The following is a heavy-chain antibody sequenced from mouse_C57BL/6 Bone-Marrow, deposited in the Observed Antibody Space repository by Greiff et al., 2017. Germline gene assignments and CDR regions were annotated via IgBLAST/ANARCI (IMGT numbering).Heavy chain of an antibody. CDR2: IYPRSGNT. V-gene: IGHV1-81*01. D-gene: IGHD2-1*01. CDR3: ARKKFLLPFDY. J-gene: IGHJ2*01. Sequence: VKLMESGAELARPWASVKLSCKASGYTFTSYGISWVKQRTGQGLEWIGEIYPRSGNTYYNEKFKGKATLTADKSSSTAYMELRSLTSEDSAVYFCARKKFLLPFDYWGQGTTLTVSS. CDR1: GYTFTSYG.